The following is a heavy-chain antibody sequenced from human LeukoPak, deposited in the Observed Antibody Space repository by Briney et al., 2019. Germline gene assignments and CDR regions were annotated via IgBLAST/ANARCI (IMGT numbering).Heavy chain of an antibody. CDR1: GGSISSSSYY. Sequence: SETLSLTCTVSGGSISSSSYYWGWIRQPPGQGLEWIGSIYYSGSTYYNPSLKSRVTISVDTSKNQSSLKLSSVTAADPAVYYCASNPTTMPTTAFDIWGQGTMVTVSS. D-gene: IGHD2-2*01. CDR3: ASNPTTMPTTAFDI. J-gene: IGHJ3*02. CDR2: IYYSGST. V-gene: IGHV4-39*01.